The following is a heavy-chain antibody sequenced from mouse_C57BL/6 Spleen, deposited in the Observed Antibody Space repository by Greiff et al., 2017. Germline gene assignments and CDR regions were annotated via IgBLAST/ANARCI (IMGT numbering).Heavy chain of an antibody. J-gene: IGHJ2*01. D-gene: IGHD3-1*01. CDR1: GYAFSSSW. Sequence: QVQLQQSGPELVKPGASVKISCKASGYAFSSSWMNWVKQRPGKGLEWIGRIYPGDGDTNYNGKFKGKATLTADKSSSTAYMQRSSLTSEDSAVYFGAAQIGGRLWGQGTTLTVSS. CDR3: AAQIGGRL. CDR2: IYPGDGDT. V-gene: IGHV1-82*01.